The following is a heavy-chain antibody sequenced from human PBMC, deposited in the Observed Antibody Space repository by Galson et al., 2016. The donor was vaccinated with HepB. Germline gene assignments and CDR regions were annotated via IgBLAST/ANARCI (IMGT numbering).Heavy chain of an antibody. D-gene: IGHD3-3*01. CDR1: GFTVRTNY. CDR3: ARGFRFGVVTGYYFDY. J-gene: IGHJ4*02. Sequence: SLRLSCAASGFTVRTNYMSWVRQAPGKGPEWVSTINTGGSTYYADSVQGRFTISRDNSKNTVYLQMNSLRAEDTAVYYCARGFRFGVVTGYYFDYWGQGILVTVSS. CDR2: INTGGST. V-gene: IGHV3-53*01.